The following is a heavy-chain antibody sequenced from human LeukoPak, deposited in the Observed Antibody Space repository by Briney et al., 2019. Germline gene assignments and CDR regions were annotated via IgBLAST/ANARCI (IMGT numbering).Heavy chain of an antibody. J-gene: IGHJ4*02. CDR1: GFTFSSYS. CDR3: ARAGSSIGHDY. D-gene: IGHD1-26*01. Sequence: GGSLRLSCAASGFTFSSYSMNWVRQAPGKGLEWVSSISSSSSYIYYADSVKGRFTISRDNSKNTLYLQMNSLRAEDTAVYYCARAGSSIGHDYWGQGTLVTVSS. V-gene: IGHV3-21*01. CDR2: ISSSSSYI.